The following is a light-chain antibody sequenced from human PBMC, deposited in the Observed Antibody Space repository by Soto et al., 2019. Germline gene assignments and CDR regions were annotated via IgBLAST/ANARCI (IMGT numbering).Light chain of an antibody. CDR2: GAS. CDR1: QSVTTY. J-gene: IGKJ2*01. Sequence: EIVLTQYPGTLSLSPGERATLSCRASQSVTTYLAWYQQKLGQAPRLLIYGASSRATGIPDRISGSGSGTDFTLTISRLEHEDFAVYYCHQYGYSVNTFGQGTKLEIK. V-gene: IGKV3-20*01. CDR3: HQYGYSVNT.